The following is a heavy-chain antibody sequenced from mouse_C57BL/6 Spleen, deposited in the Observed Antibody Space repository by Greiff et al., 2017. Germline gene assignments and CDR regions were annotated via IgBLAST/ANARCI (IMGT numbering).Heavy chain of an antibody. Sequence: VQLKESGPVLVKPGASVKMSCKASGYTFTDYYMNWVKQSHGKSLEWIGVINPYNGGTSYNQKFKGKATLTVDKSSSTAYMELNSLTSEDSAVYYCARYYDYGYFDVWGTGTTVTVSS. J-gene: IGHJ1*03. D-gene: IGHD2-4*01. CDR1: GYTFTDYY. CDR3: ARYYDYGYFDV. V-gene: IGHV1-19*01. CDR2: INPYNGGT.